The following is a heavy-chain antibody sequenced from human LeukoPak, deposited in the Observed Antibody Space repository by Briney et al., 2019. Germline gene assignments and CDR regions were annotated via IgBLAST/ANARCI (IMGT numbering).Heavy chain of an antibody. V-gene: IGHV4-59*01. J-gene: IGHJ4*02. CDR2: IYYSGST. CDR3: ATFDFWSGYHDY. Sequence: SETLSLTCTVSGGSISSYYWSWIRQPPGKGLGWIGYIYYSGSTNYNPSLKSRVTISVDTSKNQFSLKLSSVTAADTAVYYCATFDFWSGYHDYWGQGTLVTVSS. CDR1: GGSISSYY. D-gene: IGHD3-3*01.